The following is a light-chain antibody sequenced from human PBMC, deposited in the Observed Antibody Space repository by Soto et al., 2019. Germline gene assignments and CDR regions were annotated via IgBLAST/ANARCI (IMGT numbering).Light chain of an antibody. Sequence: DIQMTQSPSSLSASVGDRVIITCRASQTINSYLNWYQQKPGEAPKLLIYTASNLASGVPSRFSGSGSGTVFTLIISSRQPGDFATYFCHQTYIIPQTFGQGAKVEI. V-gene: IGKV1-39*01. CDR3: HQTYIIPQT. J-gene: IGKJ1*01. CDR2: TAS. CDR1: QTINSY.